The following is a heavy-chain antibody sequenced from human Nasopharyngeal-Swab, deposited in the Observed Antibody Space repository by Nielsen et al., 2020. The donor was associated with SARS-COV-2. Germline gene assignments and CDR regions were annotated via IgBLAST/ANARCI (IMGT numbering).Heavy chain of an antibody. CDR3: ASPPSFPW. CDR1: GFTFSSYW. CDR2: ISSSSSYV. J-gene: IGHJ6*02. V-gene: IGHV3-21*01. Sequence: GESLKISCAASGFTFSSYWMNWVRQAPGKGLEWVSSISSSSSYVYYADSVKGRFTISRDNAKNSLYLQMNSLRAEDTAVYYCASPPSFPWWGQGTTVTVSS.